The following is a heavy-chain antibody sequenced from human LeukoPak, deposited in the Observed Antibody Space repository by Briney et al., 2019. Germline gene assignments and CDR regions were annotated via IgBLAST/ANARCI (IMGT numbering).Heavy chain of an antibody. J-gene: IGHJ4*02. CDR3: AREGGFYRPLDY. Sequence: KTSETLSLTCGVSGGSVINTNWWTWVRQPTGKGLEWIGEVHLDGRTNYNPSLESRLTMSVDVSENQVSLKLTSVTAADTAVYYCAREGGFYRPLDYSGQGTLVTVSS. CDR2: VHLDGRT. V-gene: IGHV4-4*02. D-gene: IGHD3-3*01. CDR1: GGSVINTNW.